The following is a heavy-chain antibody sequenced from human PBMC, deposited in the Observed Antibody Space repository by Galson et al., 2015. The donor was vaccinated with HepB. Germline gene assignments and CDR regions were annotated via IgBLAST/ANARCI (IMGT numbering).Heavy chain of an antibody. J-gene: IGHJ2*01. V-gene: IGHV3-23*01. CDR1: GFTFSSYA. CDR3: AKDLHIVVVTEWYFDL. CDR2: ISGSGGST. D-gene: IGHD2-21*02. Sequence: SLRLSCAASGFTFSSYAMSWVRQAPGKGLEWVSAISGSGGSTYYADSVKGRFTISRDNSKNTLYLQMNSLRAEDTAVYYCAKDLHIVVVTEWYFDLWGRGTLVTVSS.